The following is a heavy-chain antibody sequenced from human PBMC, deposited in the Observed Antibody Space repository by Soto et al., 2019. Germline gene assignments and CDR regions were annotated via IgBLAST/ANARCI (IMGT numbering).Heavy chain of an antibody. J-gene: IGHJ6*02. CDR3: ARGAYSSGWREENYYYYGMDV. CDR2: ISYDGSNK. D-gene: IGHD6-19*01. CDR1: GFTFSSYA. V-gene: IGHV3-30-3*01. Sequence: QVQLVESGGGVVQPGRSLRLSCAASGFTFSSYAMHWVRQAPGKGLEWVAVISYDGSNKYYADSVKGRFTISRDNSKNKLYLQMNSLRAEDTAVYYCARGAYSSGWREENYYYYGMDVWGQGTTVTVSS.